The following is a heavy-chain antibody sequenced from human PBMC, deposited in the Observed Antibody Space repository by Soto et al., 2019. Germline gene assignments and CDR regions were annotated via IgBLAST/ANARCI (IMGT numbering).Heavy chain of an antibody. CDR2: ISGSGDST. J-gene: IGHJ4*02. CDR1: GFTFRSYA. CDR3: AKGLYSSGYLVFDF. V-gene: IGHV3-23*01. Sequence: GGPLRLSCAASGFTFRSYARNWVRQAPGKGLEGGSSISGSGDSTYYADSVKGRFTISRENSNSTLSLQRNSLRAEDTAVYYCAKGLYSSGYLVFDFWGQGILVTVSS. D-gene: IGHD6-19*01.